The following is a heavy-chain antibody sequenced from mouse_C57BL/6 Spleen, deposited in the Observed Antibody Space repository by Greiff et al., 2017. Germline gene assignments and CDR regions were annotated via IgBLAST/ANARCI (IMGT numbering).Heavy chain of an antibody. J-gene: IGHJ4*01. Sequence: EVQLQESGPELVKPGASVKMSCKASGYTFTDYNMHWVKQNHGKSLEWIGYINPNNGGTSYNQKFKGKATFTVNKSSSTAYMELRSLTSEESAVYYCSRPYSNFSYYAIDYWGQGTSVTVSS. CDR3: SRPYSNFSYYAIDY. D-gene: IGHD2-5*01. CDR2: INPNNGGT. V-gene: IGHV1-22*01. CDR1: GYTFTDYN.